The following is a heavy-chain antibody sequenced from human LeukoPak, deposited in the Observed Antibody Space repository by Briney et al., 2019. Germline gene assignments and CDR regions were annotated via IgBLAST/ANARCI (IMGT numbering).Heavy chain of an antibody. D-gene: IGHD3-10*01. V-gene: IGHV3-11*04. CDR3: ARRARGYYYYMDV. Sequence: PGGSLRLSCAASGFTFSDYYMSWLRQAPGKGLEGVSYISSSGSTIYYADSVKGRFTISRDKAKNSLYLQMNSRRAEDTVVYYCARRARGYYYYMDVWGKGTTVTVSS. CDR2: ISSSGSTI. J-gene: IGHJ6*03. CDR1: GFTFSDYY.